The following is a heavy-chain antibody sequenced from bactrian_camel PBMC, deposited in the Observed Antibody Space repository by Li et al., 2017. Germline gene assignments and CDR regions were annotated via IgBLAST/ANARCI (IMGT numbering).Heavy chain of an antibody. V-gene: IGHV3S1*01. CDR1: GYQNSNKC. J-gene: IGHJ4*01. CDR2: LYTGGGSE. D-gene: IGHD1*01. Sequence: HVQLVESGGGSVQAGGSLRLACVASGYQNSNKCVSWIRQAPGKEHEGVAVLYTGGGSEYYADSVKGRFTVSKDHAKNILYLQMNSLKEEDTAMYYCAADAPRVNECVVRRTPELGIRGQGTQVTVS.